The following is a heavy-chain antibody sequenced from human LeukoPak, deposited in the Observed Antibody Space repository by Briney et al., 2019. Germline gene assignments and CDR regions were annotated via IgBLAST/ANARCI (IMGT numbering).Heavy chain of an antibody. CDR1: GFTFSDYY. CDR3: ARLSGWNDAGTAFDI. D-gene: IGHD1-1*01. Sequence: PGGSLRLSCAASGFTFSDYYMSWIRKAPGEGLEWLSYIDSRGTTMYYADSVKGRFTISRDNAENSLYLQMNSLRAEDTAVYYCARLSGWNDAGTAFDIWGQGTMVTVSS. V-gene: IGHV3-11*04. CDR2: IDSRGTTM. J-gene: IGHJ3*02.